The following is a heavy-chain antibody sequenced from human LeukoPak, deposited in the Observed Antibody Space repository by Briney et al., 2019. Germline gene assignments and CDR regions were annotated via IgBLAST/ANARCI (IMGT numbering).Heavy chain of an antibody. J-gene: IGHJ4*02. CDR2: ISSNGDNT. CDR3: VRGTGY. V-gene: IGHV3-64D*06. Sequence: GGSLRLSCSVSGFTFSTNVMHWVRQAPGKGLEYVSAISSNGDNTYYADSVKGRFTISRDNSKNTLYLQMSSLRADDTAVYYCVRGTGYWGQGTLVTVSS. CDR1: GFTFSTNV.